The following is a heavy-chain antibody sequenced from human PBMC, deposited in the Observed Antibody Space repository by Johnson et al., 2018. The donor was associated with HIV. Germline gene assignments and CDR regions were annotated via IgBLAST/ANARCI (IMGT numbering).Heavy chain of an antibody. Sequence: LVQPGGSLRLSCAASGFTFSMYDIHWVRQTTGKGLEWVSGIGIAGDTYYIDSVKGRFTISRENAKKSLYLQMNNLRAGDTAVYYCVRGIVVRLGAFDIWGQGTTVTVSS. J-gene: IGHJ3*02. CDR2: IGIAGDT. D-gene: IGHD3-22*01. V-gene: IGHV3-13*01. CDR1: GFTFSMYD. CDR3: VRGIVVRLGAFDI.